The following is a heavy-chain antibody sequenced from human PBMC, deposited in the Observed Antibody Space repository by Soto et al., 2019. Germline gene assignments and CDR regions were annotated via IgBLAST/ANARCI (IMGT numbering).Heavy chain of an antibody. Sequence: ASVKVSWKASGYTFTSYGISWVRQAPGQGLEWMGWISAYNGNTNYAQKLQGRVTMTTDTSTSTAYMELRSLRSDDTAVYYCARDLMDYYDSSGYDNWFDPWGQGTLVTVSS. CDR2: ISAYNGNT. J-gene: IGHJ5*02. D-gene: IGHD3-22*01. CDR3: ARDLMDYYDSSGYDNWFDP. CDR1: GYTFTSYG. V-gene: IGHV1-18*01.